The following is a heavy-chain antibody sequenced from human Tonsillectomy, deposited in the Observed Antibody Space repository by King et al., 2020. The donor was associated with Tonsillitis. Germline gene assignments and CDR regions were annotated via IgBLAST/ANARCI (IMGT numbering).Heavy chain of an antibody. CDR1: GFTFSIFA. D-gene: IGHD6-19*01. J-gene: IGHJ4*02. V-gene: IGHV3-23*04. CDR3: AKPSQSSGWYVDY. CDR2: ISQSDRST. Sequence: DVQLVESGGGLVQPGESLRLSCTASGFTFSIFAMGWVRQAPGTGLEWVSSISQSDRSTYYADSVKGRFTISRDNSRNTLYLQMDNLRAEDSAVYYCAKPSQSSGWYVDYWGQGSLVTVSS.